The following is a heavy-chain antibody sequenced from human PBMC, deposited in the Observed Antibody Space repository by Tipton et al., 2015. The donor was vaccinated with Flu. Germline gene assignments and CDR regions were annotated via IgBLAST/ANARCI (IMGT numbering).Heavy chain of an antibody. J-gene: IGHJ4*02. CDR2: ISYTGSA. CDR1: GGSMSSSSF. Sequence: TLSLTCTVSGGSMSSSSFWGWVRQSPGKGLEWIGSISYTGSAFSSPSRRSRVSISLDTSKNQFSLSLTSVTAADTAVYYCARQHNGPYGLGYFDSWGQGTLVTVSS. D-gene: IGHD2-8*01. CDR3: ARQHNGPYGLGYFDS. V-gene: IGHV4-39*01.